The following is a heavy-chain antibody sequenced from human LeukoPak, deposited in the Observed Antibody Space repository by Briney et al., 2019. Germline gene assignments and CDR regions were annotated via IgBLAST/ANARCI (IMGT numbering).Heavy chain of an antibody. Sequence: PSETLSLTCTVSGGSISSSSYYWGWIRQPPGKGLEWIGSIYYGGSTYYNPSLKSRVTISVDTSKNQFSLKLSSVTAADTAVYYCARAYYDFWSGSQQKYYFDYWGQGTLVTVSS. CDR3: ARAYYDFWSGSQQKYYFDY. D-gene: IGHD3-3*01. CDR1: GGSISSSSYY. J-gene: IGHJ4*02. V-gene: IGHV4-39*07. CDR2: IYYGGST.